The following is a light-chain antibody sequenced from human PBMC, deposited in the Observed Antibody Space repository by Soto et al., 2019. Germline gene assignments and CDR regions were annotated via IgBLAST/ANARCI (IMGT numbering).Light chain of an antibody. CDR2: DAS. V-gene: IGKV3-11*01. J-gene: IGKJ5*01. CDR3: QQRSNWPPFT. CDR1: QSVSSSY. Sequence: EIVLTQSPGTLSLSPGERATLSCRASQSVSSSYLAWYQQKPGQAPMLLIDDASNRATDIPARFSGSGSGTDFTLTISSLDPEVFAFYCWQQRSNWPPFTFGQGTRLEIK.